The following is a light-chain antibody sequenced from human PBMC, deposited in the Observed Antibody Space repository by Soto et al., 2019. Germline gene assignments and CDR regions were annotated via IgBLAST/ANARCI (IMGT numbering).Light chain of an antibody. V-gene: IGKV3-11*01. CDR3: QQRSNWPPGGA. J-gene: IGKJ3*01. CDR1: QSVSSY. Sequence: EIVLTQSAATLSLSPGERATLSCRASQSVSSYLAWYQQKPGQAPRLLIYDASNRATGIPARLSGSGSGTDFTLTISSQEPEDFAVYYCQQRSNWPPGGAFGPGTKVDIK. CDR2: DAS.